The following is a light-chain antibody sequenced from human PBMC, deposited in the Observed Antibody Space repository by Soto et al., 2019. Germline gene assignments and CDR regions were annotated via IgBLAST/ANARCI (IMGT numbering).Light chain of an antibody. CDR1: SSNIRDNY. V-gene: IGLV1-47*01. CDR3: AAWDDNLSVVV. J-gene: IGLJ2*01. CDR2: KNN. Sequence: QSVLTQPPSASATPGQRVIISCSGSSSNIRDNYVYWYQQLSGTAPKVLIYKNNQRPSGVPDRFSGSKSGTSASLAISGLRPEDEADYFCAAWDDNLSVVVFGGGTKLTVL.